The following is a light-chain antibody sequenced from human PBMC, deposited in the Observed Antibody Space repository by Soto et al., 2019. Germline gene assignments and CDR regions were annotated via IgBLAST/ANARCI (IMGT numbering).Light chain of an antibody. CDR2: EVT. J-gene: IGLJ2*01. CDR3: SSYTSSTTLDVV. V-gene: IGLV2-14*01. Sequence: QSVLTQPASVSGSPGQSITISCTGTSSDVGGHNYVSWYQQHPGTAPKLMIYEVTNRPSGVSNRFSGSKSGNTASLTISGLQAEDEADYYFSSYTSSTTLDVVFGGGTKVTVL. CDR1: SSDVGGHNY.